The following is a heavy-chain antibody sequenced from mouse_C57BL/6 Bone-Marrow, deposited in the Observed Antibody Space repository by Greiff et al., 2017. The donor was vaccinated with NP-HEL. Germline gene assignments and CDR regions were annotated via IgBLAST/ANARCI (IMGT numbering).Heavy chain of an antibody. J-gene: IGHJ3*01. V-gene: IGHV1-72*01. Sequence: QVQLQQPGAELVKPGASVKLSCKASGYTFTSYWMHWVKQRPGRGLEWIGRIDPNRGGNKYNEKFKIKATLTLDKPASTDYMQLSRLTSEDSAVNYSARPRSNYEFADWGKGTLVTVSA. CDR3: ARPRSNYEFAD. CDR1: GYTFTSYW. D-gene: IGHD2-5*01. CDR2: IDPNRGGN.